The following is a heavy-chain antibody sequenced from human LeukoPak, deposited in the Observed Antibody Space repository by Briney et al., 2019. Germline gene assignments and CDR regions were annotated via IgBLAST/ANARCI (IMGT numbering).Heavy chain of an antibody. V-gene: IGHV3-53*01. CDR1: GFTLSSNY. CDR3: ARDRATYGMDV. J-gene: IGHJ6*02. Sequence: PGGSLRLSCAASGFTLSSNYMSWVRQAPGKGLEWVSVIYSGGSTYYADSVKGRFTISRDSSKNTLYLQMNSLRAEDTAMYYCARDRATYGMDVWGQGTTVTVSS. D-gene: IGHD5-12*01. CDR2: IYSGGST.